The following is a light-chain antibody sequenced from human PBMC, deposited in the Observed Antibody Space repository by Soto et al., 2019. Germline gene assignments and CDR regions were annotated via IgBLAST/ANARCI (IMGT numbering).Light chain of an antibody. J-gene: IGKJ2*01. Sequence: DILLTQPPGTLSLSPGERATLSCRASQSVSSGYLAWYQQKPGQAPRLLIYAASSRATGIPDRFSGSGSGTDFTLTVTRLEPEDFAVYYCQQYGGSPPYTFGQGTKLEIK. CDR2: AAS. CDR1: QSVSSGY. V-gene: IGKV3-20*01. CDR3: QQYGGSPPYT.